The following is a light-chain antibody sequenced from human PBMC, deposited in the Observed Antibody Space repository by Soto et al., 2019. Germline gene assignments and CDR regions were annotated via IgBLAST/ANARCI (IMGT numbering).Light chain of an antibody. Sequence: DIVMTQSPLSLPVTPGEPASISCRSSQSLLHSNGYNYLDWYLQKPGQSRQLLIYLGSNRASGVPDRLSRSGSGTDCTLKISRVEAEDVGVYYCMQALQTPPYTFGQGTKLEIK. CDR1: QSLLHSNGYNY. V-gene: IGKV2-28*01. CDR2: LGS. J-gene: IGKJ2*01. CDR3: MQALQTPPYT.